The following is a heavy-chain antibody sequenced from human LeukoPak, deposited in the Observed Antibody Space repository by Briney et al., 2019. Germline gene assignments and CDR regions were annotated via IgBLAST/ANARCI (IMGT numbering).Heavy chain of an antibody. V-gene: IGHV1-18*01. CDR2: ISAYNGNT. J-gene: IGHJ4*02. CDR3: ARGSRRRERSYYFDY. CDR1: GYTFTSFG. D-gene: IGHD1-26*01. Sequence: ASVKVSCKASGYTFTSFGISWVRQAPGQGLEWMGWISAYNGNTNYAQKLQGRVTMTTDTSTSTAYMGLSSLRSEDTAVYYCARGSRRRERSYYFDYWGQGTLVTVSS.